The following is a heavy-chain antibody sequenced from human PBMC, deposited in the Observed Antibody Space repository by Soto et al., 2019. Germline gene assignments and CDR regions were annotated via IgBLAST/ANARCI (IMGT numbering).Heavy chain of an antibody. Sequence: QVQLVQSGAEVKKPGASVKVSCKASGYTFTSYGISWVRQAPGQGLEWMGWISAYNGNTNYAQKLQGRVTMTTDTPTSTAYRERRSLRSDDTAVYYCAGDRGVSHYYDSSGHFDYWGQGTLVTVSS. CDR2: ISAYNGNT. CDR3: AGDRGVSHYYDSSGHFDY. J-gene: IGHJ4*02. CDR1: GYTFTSYG. V-gene: IGHV1-18*01. D-gene: IGHD3-22*01.